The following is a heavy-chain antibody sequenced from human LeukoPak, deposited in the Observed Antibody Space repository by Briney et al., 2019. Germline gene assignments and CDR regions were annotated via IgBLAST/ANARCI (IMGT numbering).Heavy chain of an antibody. Sequence: PSETLSLTCTVSGGSISDYYWNWIRQPPGKGLEWIGYIHYSGSSNYNPSLKSRVTISVDTSKNQFSLKLSSVTAADTAVYYCARYDRSGYGFDCWGQGTLVTVSS. CDR2: IHYSGSS. J-gene: IGHJ4*02. V-gene: IGHV4-59*01. D-gene: IGHD5-12*01. CDR1: GGSISDYY. CDR3: ARYDRSGYGFDC.